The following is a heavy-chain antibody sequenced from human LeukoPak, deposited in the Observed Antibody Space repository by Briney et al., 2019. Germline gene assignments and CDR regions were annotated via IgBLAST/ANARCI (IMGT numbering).Heavy chain of an antibody. CDR2: IWYDGSNK. J-gene: IGHJ4*02. CDR3: AGIIAVAGAFDY. V-gene: IGHV3-33*01. D-gene: IGHD6-19*01. Sequence: WVAVIWYDGSNKYYADSVKGRFTISRDNSKNTLYLQMNSLRAEDTAVYYCAGIIAVAGAFDYWGQGTLVTVSS.